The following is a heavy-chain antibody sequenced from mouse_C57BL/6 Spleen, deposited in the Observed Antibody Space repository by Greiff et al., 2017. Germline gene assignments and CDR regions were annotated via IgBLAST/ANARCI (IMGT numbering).Heavy chain of an antibody. V-gene: IGHV1-62-2*01. CDR2: FYPGSGSI. Sequence: VQLQQSGAELVKPGASVKLSCKASGYTFTEYTIHWVKQRSGQGLEWIGWFYPGSGSIKYNEKFKDKATLTADKSSSTVYMELSRLTSEDSAVYFCARHEGDYYGSSFYAMDYGGRGTSVTVSS. D-gene: IGHD1-1*01. CDR1: GYTFTEYT. J-gene: IGHJ4*01. CDR3: ARHEGDYYGSSFYAMDY.